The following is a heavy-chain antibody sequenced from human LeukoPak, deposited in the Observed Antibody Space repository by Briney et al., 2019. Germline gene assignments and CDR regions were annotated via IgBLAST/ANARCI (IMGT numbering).Heavy chain of an antibody. CDR2: IYYSGST. Sequence: PSETLYLTCTVSGGSISSSSYYWGWIRQPPGKGLEWIGSIYYSGSTYYNPSLKSRVTISVDTSKNQFSLKLSSVAAADTAVYYCARICPPYSGYEYYYYGMDVWGQGTTVTVSS. J-gene: IGHJ6*02. D-gene: IGHD5-12*01. CDR1: GGSISSSSYY. V-gene: IGHV4-39*01. CDR3: ARICPPYSGYEYYYYGMDV.